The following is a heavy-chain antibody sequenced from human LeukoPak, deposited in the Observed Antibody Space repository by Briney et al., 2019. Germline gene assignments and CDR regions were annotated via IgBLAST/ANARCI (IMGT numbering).Heavy chain of an antibody. CDR2: INPSSGGT. V-gene: IGHV1-2*02. CDR1: GYTFTSYY. D-gene: IGHD3-3*01. CDR3: ARLTYYDFWSGYNYAFDI. J-gene: IGHJ3*02. Sequence: WASVKVSCKASGYTFTSYYMHWVRQAPGQGLEWMGWINPSSGGTNYAQKFQGRVTMTRDTSISTAYMELSRLRSDDTAVYYCARLTYYDFWSGYNYAFDIWGQGTMVTVSS.